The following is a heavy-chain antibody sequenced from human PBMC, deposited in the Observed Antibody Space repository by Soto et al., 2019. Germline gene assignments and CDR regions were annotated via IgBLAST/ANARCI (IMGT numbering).Heavy chain of an antibody. D-gene: IGHD3-10*01. CDR1: GYSFTSYW. CDR3: ARRRDGSGSSSYGMDV. J-gene: IGHJ6*02. V-gene: IGHV5-51*01. Sequence: PGESLKISCKGSGYSFTSYWIGWVRQMPGKGLEWMGIIYPSDSDTRYSPSFQGQVTISADKSISTAYLQWSSLKASDTVMYYCARRRDGSGSSSYGMDVWGQGTTVTVSS. CDR2: IYPSDSDT.